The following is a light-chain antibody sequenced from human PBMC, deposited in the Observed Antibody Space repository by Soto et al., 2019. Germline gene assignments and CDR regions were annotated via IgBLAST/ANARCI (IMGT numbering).Light chain of an antibody. CDR2: EGS. J-gene: IGLJ1*01. V-gene: IGLV2-23*01. CDR3: CSYAGSSTYV. Sequence: QSVLTQPASVSGSPGQSITISCTGTSSDVGSYNLVSWYQQHPGKAPKLMIYEGSKRPSGVSNRFSGSKSGNTASLTISGLQAEDEDDYYCCSYAGSSTYVSGTGTKVTVL. CDR1: SSDVGSYNL.